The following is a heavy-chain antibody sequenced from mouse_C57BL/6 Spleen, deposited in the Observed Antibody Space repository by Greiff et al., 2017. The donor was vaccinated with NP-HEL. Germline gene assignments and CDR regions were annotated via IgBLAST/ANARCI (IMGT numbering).Heavy chain of an antibody. CDR2: IWGGGST. CDR1: GFSLTSYG. CDR3: AKHGSGSVSGFAY. V-gene: IGHV2-9*01. Sequence: VMLVESGPGLVAPSQSLSITCTVSGFSLTSYGVDWVRQPPGKGLEWLGVIWGGGSTNYNSALMSRMSICKDNTKSKVFLKMNSLQTEDTAMYYCAKHGSGSVSGFAYWGQGTLVTVSA. J-gene: IGHJ3*01. D-gene: IGHD1-1*01.